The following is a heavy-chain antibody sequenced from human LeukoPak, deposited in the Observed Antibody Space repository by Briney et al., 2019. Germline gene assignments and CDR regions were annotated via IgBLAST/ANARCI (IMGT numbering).Heavy chain of an antibody. D-gene: IGHD3-3*01. CDR3: AHHGGGTIRLGAFDI. J-gene: IGHJ3*02. CDR2: INSDGSST. CDR1: GFTFSSYW. V-gene: IGHV3-74*01. Sequence: GGSLRLSCAASGFTFSSYWMHWVRQAPGKGLVWVSRINSDGSSTSYADSVKGRFTISRDNSKNTLYLQMSSLRAEDTAVYYCAHHGGGTIRLGAFDIWGQGTMVTVSS.